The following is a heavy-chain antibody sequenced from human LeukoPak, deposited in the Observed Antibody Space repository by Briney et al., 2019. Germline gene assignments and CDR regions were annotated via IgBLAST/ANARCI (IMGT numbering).Heavy chain of an antibody. D-gene: IGHD2-15*01. V-gene: IGHV1-69*04. Sequence: ASVKVSCKASGYTFTGYYMHWVRQAPGQGLEWMGRIIPILGIANYAQKFQGRVTITADKSTSTAYMELSSLRSEDTAVYYCARDPIVVVVAATLPMGYWGQGTLVTVSS. CDR2: IIPILGIA. CDR1: GYTFTGYY. J-gene: IGHJ4*02. CDR3: ARDPIVVVVAATLPMGY.